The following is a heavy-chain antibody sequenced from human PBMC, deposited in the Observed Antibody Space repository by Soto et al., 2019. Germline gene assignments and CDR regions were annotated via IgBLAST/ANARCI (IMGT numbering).Heavy chain of an antibody. D-gene: IGHD5-12*01. CDR2: ISYDGSNK. CDR3: ARDYYRFNSGYGFSMDG. CDR1: GFTFSSYA. V-gene: IGHV3-30-3*01. Sequence: QVQLVESGGGVVQTGRSLRLSCADAGFTFSSYAMHGFRQAPGKWLEWVAVISYDGSNKYYAASVKGRFTISRDNSKNTLYLQMNSRRAEDTSVYYCARDYYRFNSGYGFSMDGWGQGTTVTVSS. J-gene: IGHJ6*02.